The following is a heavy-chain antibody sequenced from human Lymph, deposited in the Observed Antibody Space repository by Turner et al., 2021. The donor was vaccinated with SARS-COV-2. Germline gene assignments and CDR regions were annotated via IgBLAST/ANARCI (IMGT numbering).Heavy chain of an antibody. Sequence: QVQLVQSGAEVKKPGASVKVSCMASGYTFTRYDINWVRQATGQGLEWMGWMDPNNGNTGYAQKVQGRVTMTRNTSISTAYMELSSLRSEDTAVYYCARAAQLTVWFDPWGQGTLVTVSS. V-gene: IGHV1-8*01. J-gene: IGHJ5*02. CDR1: GYTFTRYD. D-gene: IGHD3-9*01. CDR2: MDPNNGNT. CDR3: ARAAQLTVWFDP.